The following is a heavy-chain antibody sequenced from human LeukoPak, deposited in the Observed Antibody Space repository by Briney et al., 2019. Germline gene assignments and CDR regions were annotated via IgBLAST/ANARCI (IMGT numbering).Heavy chain of an antibody. CDR2: ISYDGSNK. D-gene: IGHD3-16*01. CDR1: GFTFSSYG. CDR3: AKDDYVWGSYSPSY. V-gene: IGHV3-30*18. Sequence: GGSLRLSCAASGFTFSSYGMHWVRQAPGKGLEWVAVISYDGSNKYYADSVKGRFTISRDNSKNTLYLQMNSLRAEDTAVCYCAKDDYVWGSYSPSYWGQGTLVTVSS. J-gene: IGHJ4*02.